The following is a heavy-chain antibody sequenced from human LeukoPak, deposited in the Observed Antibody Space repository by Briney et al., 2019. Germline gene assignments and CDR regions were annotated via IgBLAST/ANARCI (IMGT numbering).Heavy chain of an antibody. CDR1: GFTFSSYG. J-gene: IGHJ4*02. V-gene: IGHV3-23*01. D-gene: IGHD6-13*01. CDR3: AKGGVSSSWYFDY. CDR2: ISGSGGST. Sequence: AGGSLRLSCAASGFTFSSYGMHWVRQAPGKGLEWVSAISGSGGSTYYADSVKGRFTISRDNSKNTLYLQMNSLRAEDTAVYYCAKGGVSSSWYFDYWGQGTLVTVSS.